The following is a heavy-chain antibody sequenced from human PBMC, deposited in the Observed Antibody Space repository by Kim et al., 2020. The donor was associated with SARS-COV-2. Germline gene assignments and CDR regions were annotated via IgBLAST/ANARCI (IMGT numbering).Heavy chain of an antibody. V-gene: IGHV7-4-1*02. D-gene: IGHD2-15*01. CDR2: GNP. J-gene: IGHJ4*02. Sequence: GNPTYAQGFTGRFVFSLDTSVSTAYLQISSLKAEDTAVYYCARDTINLLHWGQGTLVTVSS. CDR3: ARDTINLLH.